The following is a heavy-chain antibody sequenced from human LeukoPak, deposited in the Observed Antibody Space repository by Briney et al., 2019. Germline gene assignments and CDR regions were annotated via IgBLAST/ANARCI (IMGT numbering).Heavy chain of an antibody. CDR1: GYSISSTYY. D-gene: IGHD5-18*01. CDR3: ARLGGNSYGSYYFDY. Sequence: SETLSLTCTVSGYSISSTYYWGWIRQPPGKGLEWIGSINDGGSTYYDPSRKSRVTISVDTSNNQFSLKVNSVTAADKAVYYCARLGGNSYGSYYFDYWGQGTLVTASS. CDR2: INDGGST. V-gene: IGHV4-38-2*02. J-gene: IGHJ4*02.